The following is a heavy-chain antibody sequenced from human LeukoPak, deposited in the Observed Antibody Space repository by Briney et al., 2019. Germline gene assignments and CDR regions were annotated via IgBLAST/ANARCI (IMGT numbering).Heavy chain of an antibody. J-gene: IGHJ4*02. CDR3: AKARGFAEFDY. V-gene: IGHV3-23*01. Sequence: GGSLRLSCAASGFTFSGHGMRWVRQAPGKGLDWVSAISGSGDTTYYADSVKGRFIISRDNSKNTLYLQMNSLRAEDTALYFCAKARGFAEFDYWGQGTLVTVSS. D-gene: IGHD3-10*01. CDR2: ISGSGDTT. CDR1: GFTFSGHG.